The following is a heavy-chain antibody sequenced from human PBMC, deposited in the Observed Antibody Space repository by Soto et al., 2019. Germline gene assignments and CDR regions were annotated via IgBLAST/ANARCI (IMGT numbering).Heavy chain of an antibody. V-gene: IGHV4-59*01. Sequence: SETLSLTCTVSGGSISSYYWSWIRQPPGKGLEWIGYIYYSGSTNYNPSLKSRVTISVDTSKNQFSLKLSSVTAADTAVYYCGRARAAVAGVMFDPWGPGTLVTVSS. CDR3: GRARAAVAGVMFDP. J-gene: IGHJ5*01. D-gene: IGHD6-19*01. CDR1: GGSISSYY. CDR2: IYYSGST.